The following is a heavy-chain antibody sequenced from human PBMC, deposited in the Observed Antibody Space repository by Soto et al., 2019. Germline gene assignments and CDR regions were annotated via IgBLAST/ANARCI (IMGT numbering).Heavy chain of an antibody. J-gene: IGHJ4*02. CDR1: GFSLSTSGVG. V-gene: IGHV2-5*02. Sequence: QITLKESGPTLVKPTQTLTLTCTFSGFSLSTSGVGVGWIRQPPGKALEWLALIYWDDDKHYSPSLKSRLTITKDTSKNRVVLTMTNMDPVDTATYYWAHIYGTSGLHLFDYWGQGTLVTVSS. D-gene: IGHD1-1*01. CDR3: AHIYGTSGLHLFDY. CDR2: IYWDDDK.